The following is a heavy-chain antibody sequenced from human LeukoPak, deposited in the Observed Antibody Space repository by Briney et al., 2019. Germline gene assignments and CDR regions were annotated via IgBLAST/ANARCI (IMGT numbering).Heavy chain of an antibody. Sequence: NPSETLSLTCTVYGVSISSYYWSWIRQPPGKGLEWIGYIYYSGSTNYNPSLKSRVTISVDTSKNQFSLKLSSVTAADTAVYYCARDRVVPAAIRYWYFDLWGRGTLVTVSS. D-gene: IGHD2-2*01. CDR2: IYYSGST. CDR1: GVSISSYY. CDR3: ARDRVVPAAIRYWYFDL. V-gene: IGHV4-59*01. J-gene: IGHJ2*01.